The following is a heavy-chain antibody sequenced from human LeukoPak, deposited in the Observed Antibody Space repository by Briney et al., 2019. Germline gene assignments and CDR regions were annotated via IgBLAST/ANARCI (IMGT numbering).Heavy chain of an antibody. CDR2: INPNSGGT. J-gene: IGHJ4*02. D-gene: IGHD6-19*01. CDR3: AKSHRIAVAGNVDY. Sequence: ASVKVSFKASGYTFTGYYMHWVRQAPGQGLEWMGWINPNSGGTNYAQKFQGRVTMTRDTSISTAYMELSRLRSDDTAVYYCAKSHRIAVAGNVDYWGQGTLVTVSS. V-gene: IGHV1-2*02. CDR1: GYTFTGYY.